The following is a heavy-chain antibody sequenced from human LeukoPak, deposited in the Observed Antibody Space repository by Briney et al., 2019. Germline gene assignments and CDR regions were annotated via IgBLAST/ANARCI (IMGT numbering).Heavy chain of an antibody. D-gene: IGHD3-10*01. J-gene: IGHJ5*02. CDR1: GFTFSGCG. CDR2: IWYDGRDK. Sequence: GGSLRLSCAASGFTFSGCGMHWVRQAPGKGLEWVAFIWYDGRDKYYADSVKGRFTISRDNAKHSLYLQMNSLRAEDTAVYYCARDLDGSGSYNWFDPWGQGTLVTVSS. CDR3: ARDLDGSGSYNWFDP. V-gene: IGHV3-33*01.